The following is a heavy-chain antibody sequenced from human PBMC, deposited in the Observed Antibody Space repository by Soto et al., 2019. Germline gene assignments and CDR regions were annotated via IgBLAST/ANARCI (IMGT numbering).Heavy chain of an antibody. J-gene: IGHJ6*02. Sequence: ASVKVACKASGYTFTSYGISWVRQAPGQGLEWMGWISAYNGNTNYAQKLQGRVTMTTDTSTSTAYMELRSLRSEDTAVYYCARFEYCINGVCYRLFRDVMAVWGQGSTVTVSS. V-gene: IGHV1-18*01. D-gene: IGHD2-8*01. CDR1: GYTFTSYG. CDR3: ARFEYCINGVCYRLFRDVMAV. CDR2: ISAYNGNT.